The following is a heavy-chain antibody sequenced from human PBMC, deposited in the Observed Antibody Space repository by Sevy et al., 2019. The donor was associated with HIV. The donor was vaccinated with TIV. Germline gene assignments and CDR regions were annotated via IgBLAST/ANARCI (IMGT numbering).Heavy chain of an antibody. V-gene: IGHV3-30*04. CDR3: ARDAGYTTKFHPLH. D-gene: IGHD5-12*01. Sequence: GSLRLSCSASGFRLNTYAMHWVRQAPGKGLESVSVISSTGNFESYAASVKGRFTISKDNSKNTVSLQMNSLRPEDTAMYYCARDAGYTTKFHPLHWGQGTLVTVSS. J-gene: IGHJ4*02. CDR1: GFRLNTYA. CDR2: ISSTGNFE.